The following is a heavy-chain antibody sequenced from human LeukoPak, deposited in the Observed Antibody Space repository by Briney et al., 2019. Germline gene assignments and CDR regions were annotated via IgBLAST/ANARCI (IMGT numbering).Heavy chain of an antibody. V-gene: IGHV6-1*01. Sequence: SQTLSLTCAISGDSVSSNSAAWNWIRRSPSRGLEWLGRTWYRSKWYNGYAVSVKSRIAINPDTSKNQFSLQLNSVTPEDTAVYYCARSSNGYVDDWGQGTLVTVSS. CDR1: GDSVSSNSAA. CDR2: TWYRSKWYN. J-gene: IGHJ4*02. D-gene: IGHD2-8*01. CDR3: ARSSNGYVDD.